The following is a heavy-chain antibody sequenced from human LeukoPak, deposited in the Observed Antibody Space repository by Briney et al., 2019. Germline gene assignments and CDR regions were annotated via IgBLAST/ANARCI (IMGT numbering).Heavy chain of an antibody. V-gene: IGHV3-43*01. J-gene: IGHJ4*02. CDR2: ISWDGDST. CDR1: GFTFDDYT. D-gene: IGHD6-19*01. Sequence: QAGGSLRLSCAASGFTFDDYTMHWVRQAPGKGLEWVSLISWDGDSTYYADSVKGRFTISRDNSEDSLYLQMNSPRTEDTALYYCAKDFTPSITVAGHFDHWGQGTLVTVSS. CDR3: AKDFTPSITVAGHFDH.